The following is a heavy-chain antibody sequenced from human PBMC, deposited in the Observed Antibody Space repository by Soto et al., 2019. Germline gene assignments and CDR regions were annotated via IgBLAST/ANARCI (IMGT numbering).Heavy chain of an antibody. CDR1: GYTFTSFG. CDR3: ARVGAYHSGGTGYMVYFDY. V-gene: IGHV1-18*01. J-gene: IGHJ4*02. Sequence: QVLLVQSGAEVKKPGASLKVSCKASGYTFTSFGISWVRQAPGQGLEWMGWINIHKGNANYAQKVQGRVTMTTDTSTSTAYMELMNMRSDATAVYYCARVGAYHSGGTGYMVYFDYWGQGTLVIVSS. D-gene: IGHD3-22*01. CDR2: INIHKGNA.